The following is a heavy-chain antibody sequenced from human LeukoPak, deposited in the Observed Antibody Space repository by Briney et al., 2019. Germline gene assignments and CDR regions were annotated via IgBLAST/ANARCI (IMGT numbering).Heavy chain of an antibody. D-gene: IGHD2-15*01. CDR1: GDSVSSNSAA. CDR3: ASSYSQGIDY. Sequence: SQTLSLTCAISGDSVSSNSAAWNWIRQSPSGGLEWLGRTYYRSKWNKHYAVSMKSRITINPDTSKNQFSLQLNSVTPEDTAVYYCASSYSQGIDYWGQGTLVTVSS. CDR2: TYYRSKWNK. J-gene: IGHJ4*02. V-gene: IGHV6-1*01.